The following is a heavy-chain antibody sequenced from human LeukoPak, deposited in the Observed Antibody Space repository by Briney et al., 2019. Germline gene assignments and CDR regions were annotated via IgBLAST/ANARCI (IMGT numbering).Heavy chain of an antibody. CDR3: ARDGGVAYCGGDCYPFDY. Sequence: ASVKVSCKASGYTFTSYGISWVRQAPGQGLEWMGWISAYNGNTNYAQKLQGRVTMTTDTSTSTAYMELRSLRSDDTAVYYCARDGGVAYCGGDCYPFDYWGQGTLVTVSS. V-gene: IGHV1-18*01. CDR1: GYTFTSYG. D-gene: IGHD2-21*02. J-gene: IGHJ4*02. CDR2: ISAYNGNT.